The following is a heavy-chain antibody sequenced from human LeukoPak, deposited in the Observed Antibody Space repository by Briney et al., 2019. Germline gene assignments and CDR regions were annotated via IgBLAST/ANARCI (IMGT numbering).Heavy chain of an antibody. Sequence: SQTLSLTCAVSGDSITSSKWWSWVRQSPEKGLEWIGEIYHSGTTNYKPSLKSRVTISVDNSKNQFSLNLRSVTAADTAVYYCASGSHAVTTHFDYWGQGTLVTVSS. J-gene: IGHJ4*02. CDR2: IYHSGTT. CDR1: GDSITSSKW. CDR3: ASGSHAVTTHFDY. V-gene: IGHV4-4*02. D-gene: IGHD3-16*01.